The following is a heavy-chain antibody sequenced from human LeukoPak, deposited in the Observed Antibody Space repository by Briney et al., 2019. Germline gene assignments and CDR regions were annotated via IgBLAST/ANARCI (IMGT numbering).Heavy chain of an antibody. CDR2: IYYSGST. CDR3: AREIRGIWFDP. V-gene: IGHV4-31*03. CDR1: GASISSGGYY. Sequence: PSQTLSLTCTVSGASISSGGYYWSWIRQHPGKGLEWIGYIYYSGSTYYNPSLKSRVTISVDTSKNQFSLKLSSVTAADTAVYYCAREIRGIWFDPWGQGTLVTVSS. D-gene: IGHD1-26*01. J-gene: IGHJ5*02.